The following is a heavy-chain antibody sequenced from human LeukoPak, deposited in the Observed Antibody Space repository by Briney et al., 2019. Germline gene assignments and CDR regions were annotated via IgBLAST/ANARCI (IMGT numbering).Heavy chain of an antibody. CDR1: GFTFSSYA. Sequence: GGSLRLSCAASGFTFSSYAMSWVRQAPGKGLEWVSTISGSGGSTYYADSVKGRFTISRDNSKNTLYLQMNSLRAEDTAVYYCAKDSIGYSYGYQGYWGQGTLVTVSS. CDR2: ISGSGGST. J-gene: IGHJ4*02. CDR3: AKDSIGYSYGYQGY. V-gene: IGHV3-23*01. D-gene: IGHD5-18*01.